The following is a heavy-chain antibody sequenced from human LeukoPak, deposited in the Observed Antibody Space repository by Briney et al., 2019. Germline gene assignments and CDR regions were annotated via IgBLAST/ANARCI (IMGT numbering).Heavy chain of an antibody. CDR2: INPNSGGT. V-gene: IGHV1-2*02. Sequence: ASVKVSCKASGYTFTGYYMHWVRQAPGQGLEWMGWINPNSGGTNYAQKLQGRVTMTTDTSTSTAYMELRSLRSDDTAVYYCARDPNYYDSSGAKGGDYWGQGTLVTVSS. CDR3: ARDPNYYDSSGAKGGDY. D-gene: IGHD3-22*01. CDR1: GYTFTGYY. J-gene: IGHJ4*02.